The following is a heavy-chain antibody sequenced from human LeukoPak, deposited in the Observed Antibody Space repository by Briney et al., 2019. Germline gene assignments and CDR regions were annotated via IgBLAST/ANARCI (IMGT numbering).Heavy chain of an antibody. V-gene: IGHV6-1*01. CDR3: AREGAAAGITVLEYYYYYYMDV. CDR2: TYYRSKWFD. Sequence: SQTLSLTCAISGDSVSSNSAAWNWIRQSPSRGLEWLGRTYYRSKWFDDYALSVKSRITINPDTSTNQFSLHLNSVTPEDSAVYYCAREGAAAGITVLEYYYYYYMDVWGKGTTVTVSS. CDR1: GDSVSSNSAA. D-gene: IGHD6-13*01. J-gene: IGHJ6*03.